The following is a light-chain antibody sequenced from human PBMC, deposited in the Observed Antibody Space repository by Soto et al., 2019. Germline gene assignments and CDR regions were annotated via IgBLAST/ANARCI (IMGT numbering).Light chain of an antibody. CDR3: QQYGSLSWT. V-gene: IGKV3-15*01. CDR2: GGS. Sequence: EVVMTQSPATLCVSPGDRATLSWVASQSVSSNLAWYQQIPGQAPRLLIYGGSTRAICLPARFSGSVSGTDFSLTISRLEPEDFAVYYCQQYGSLSWTFGQGAKVGIK. J-gene: IGKJ1*01. CDR1: QSVSSN.